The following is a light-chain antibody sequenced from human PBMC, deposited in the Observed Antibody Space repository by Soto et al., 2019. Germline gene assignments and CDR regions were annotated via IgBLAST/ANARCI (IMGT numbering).Light chain of an antibody. CDR2: DNT. CDR3: QSYDSTLSARYV. J-gene: IGLJ1*01. V-gene: IGLV1-40*01. Sequence: QSVLTQPPSVTGAPGQRVTISCTGSNSNIGADYGVHWYQQFPETAPKLLIYDNTNRPSGVPDRFSGSKSGTSASLAITGLQAEDEGDYYCQSYDSTLSARYVFGTGTKLTVL. CDR1: NSNIGADYG.